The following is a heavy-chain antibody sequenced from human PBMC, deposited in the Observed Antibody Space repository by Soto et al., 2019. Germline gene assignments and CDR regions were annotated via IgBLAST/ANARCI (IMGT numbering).Heavy chain of an antibody. CDR2: IRSKANSYAT. CDR3: TRLMREPGKYCSSTSCYDY. CDR1: GFTFSGSA. V-gene: IGHV3-73*01. Sequence: EVQLVESGGGLVQPGGSLKLSCAASGFTFSGSAMHWVRQASGKGLEWVGRIRSKANSYATAYAASVKGRFTISRDDSKNTAYLQMNSLKTEDTAVYYCTRLMREPGKYCSSTSCYDYWGQGTLVTVSS. J-gene: IGHJ4*02. D-gene: IGHD2-2*01.